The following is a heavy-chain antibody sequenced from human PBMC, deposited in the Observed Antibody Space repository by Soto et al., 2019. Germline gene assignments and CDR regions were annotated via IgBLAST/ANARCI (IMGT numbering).Heavy chain of an antibody. D-gene: IGHD2-15*01. Sequence: PSETLSLTCTVSGGSISSYYWSWIRQPPGNGLEWIGYIYYSGSTNYNASLNSRVTISVDTSKNQFSLKLSSLTAADTAVHYCARCYCSGGSCYLLGYYGMDVWGQGTTVTVSS. J-gene: IGHJ6*02. CDR1: GGSISSYY. V-gene: IGHV4-59*13. CDR2: IYYSGST. CDR3: ARCYCSGGSCYLLGYYGMDV.